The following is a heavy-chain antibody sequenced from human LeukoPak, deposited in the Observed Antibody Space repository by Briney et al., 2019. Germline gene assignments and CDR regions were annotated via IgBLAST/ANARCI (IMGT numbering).Heavy chain of an antibody. V-gene: IGHV4-34*01. CDR1: GGSFSGYY. J-gene: IGHJ4*02. Sequence: PSETLSLTCAVYGGSFSGYYWSWIRQPPGKGLEWIGEINHSGSTNYNPSLKSRVTISVDTSKNQFSLKLSSVTAADTAVYYCARDLYYYDSSGYHGFDYWGQGTLVTVSS. CDR2: INHSGST. CDR3: ARDLYYYDSSGYHGFDY. D-gene: IGHD3-22*01.